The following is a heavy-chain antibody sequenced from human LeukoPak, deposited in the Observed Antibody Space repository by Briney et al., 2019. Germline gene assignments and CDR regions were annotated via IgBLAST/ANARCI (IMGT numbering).Heavy chain of an antibody. J-gene: IGHJ4*02. CDR3: ARVDSLYYYDSSGYGVDY. D-gene: IGHD3-22*01. V-gene: IGHV1-69*06. CDR1: GGTFSSYA. Sequence: ASVKVSCKASGGTFSSYAISWVRQAPGQGLEWMGGIIPIFGTANYAQKFQGRVTITADKSTSTVYMELSSLRSEDTAVYYCARVDSLYYYDSSGYGVDYRGQGTLVTVSS. CDR2: IIPIFGTA.